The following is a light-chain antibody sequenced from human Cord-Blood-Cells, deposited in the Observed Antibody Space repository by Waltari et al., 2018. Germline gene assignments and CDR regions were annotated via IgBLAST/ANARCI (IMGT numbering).Light chain of an antibody. CDR1: ALPTQY. V-gene: IGLV3-25*03. CDR3: QSADSSGTYRV. Sequence: SSELPQPPSVSVSPGQTARITCSGDALPTQYAYWYQQKPGQAPVLVIYKDSERPSGIPERFSGSSSGTTVTLTISGVQAEDEADYYCQSADSSGTYRVFGGGTKLTVL. CDR2: KDS. J-gene: IGLJ3*02.